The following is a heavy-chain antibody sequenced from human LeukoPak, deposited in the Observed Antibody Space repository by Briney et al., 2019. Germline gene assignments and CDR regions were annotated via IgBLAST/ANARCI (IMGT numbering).Heavy chain of an antibody. V-gene: IGHV1-46*01. CDR2: INPSGGST. J-gene: IGHJ4*02. CDR3: ARAFNLDYDILTGYYPGDY. D-gene: IGHD3-9*01. CDR1: GYTFTSYY. Sequence: ASVKVSCKASGYTFTSYYMHWVRQAPGQGLEWMGIINPSGGSTSYAQKFQGRVTMTRDMSTSTAYMELSRLRSDDTAVYYCARAFNLDYDILTGYYPGDYWGQGTLVTVSS.